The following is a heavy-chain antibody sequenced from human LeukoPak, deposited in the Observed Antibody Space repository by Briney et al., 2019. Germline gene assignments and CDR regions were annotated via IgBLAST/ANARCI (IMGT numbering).Heavy chain of an antibody. CDR1: GGSFSGYY. D-gene: IGHD3-10*01. CDR3: ARISMGGSGSYSLGAYYYYYGMDV. Sequence: SETLSLTCAVYGGSFSGYYWSWIRQPPGKGLEWIGEINHRGSTNYNPSLKSRVTISVDTSKNQFSLKLSSVTAADTAVYYCARISMGGSGSYSLGAYYYYYGMDVWGKGTTVTVSS. J-gene: IGHJ6*04. CDR2: INHRGST. V-gene: IGHV4-34*01.